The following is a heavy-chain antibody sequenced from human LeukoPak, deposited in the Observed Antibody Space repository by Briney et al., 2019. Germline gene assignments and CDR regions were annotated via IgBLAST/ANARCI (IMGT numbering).Heavy chain of an antibody. CDR2: ISTDGSSR. V-gene: IGHV3-74*01. J-gene: IGHJ6*02. D-gene: IGHD2/OR15-2a*01. CDR3: ASYLTSIPSGMDV. CDR1: GFTFSSYW. Sequence: GGSLRLSCAASGFTFSSYWMHWLRQEPRKGLVWVLRISTDGSSRSYADSVKGRFTISRDNGKNTLYLQMNSLRAEDTAVYYCASYLTSIPSGMDVWGQGATVTVSS.